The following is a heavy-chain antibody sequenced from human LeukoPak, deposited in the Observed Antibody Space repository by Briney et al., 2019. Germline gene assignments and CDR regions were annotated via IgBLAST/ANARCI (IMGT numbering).Heavy chain of an antibody. CDR1: GFTFSSYA. Sequence: GRSLRLSCAASGFTFSSYAMHWVRQAPGKGLEWVAGISYDGSNNYYAASVKGRFTISRDNSENTLYLHMNSLRAEDTVLYYCARDLHGYSYGYFDYWGQGTLVTVSS. CDR2: ISYDGSNN. V-gene: IGHV3-30-3*01. CDR3: ARDLHGYSYGYFDY. D-gene: IGHD5-18*01. J-gene: IGHJ4*02.